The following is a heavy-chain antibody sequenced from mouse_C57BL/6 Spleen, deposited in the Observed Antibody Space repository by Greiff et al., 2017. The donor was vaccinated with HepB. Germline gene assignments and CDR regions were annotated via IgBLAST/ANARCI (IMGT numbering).Heavy chain of an antibody. CDR3: ARGLFFAY. CDR2: ISSGSSTI. CDR1: GFTFSDYG. J-gene: IGHJ3*01. V-gene: IGHV5-17*01. Sequence: EVKVVESGGGLVKPGGSLKLSCAASGFTFSDYGMHWVRQAPEKGLEWVAYISSGSSTIYYADTVKGRFTISRDNAKNTLFLQMTSLRSEDTAMYYCARGLFFAYWGQGTLVTVSA.